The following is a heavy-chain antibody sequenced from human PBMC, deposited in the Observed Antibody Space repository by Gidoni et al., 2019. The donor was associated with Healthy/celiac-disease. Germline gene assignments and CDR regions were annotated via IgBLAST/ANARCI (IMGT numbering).Heavy chain of an antibody. V-gene: IGHV3-48*02. Sequence: EVQLVESGGGLVRPGVSLRLSCAASGFPFSSSTITWVRQAPGKGLGWVSYISSSSSTIYYADSVEGRFTISRDNAKNSLYLQMNSLRDEDTAVYYCARDGSPGYCSGGSCYYGMDVWGQGTTVTVSS. J-gene: IGHJ6*02. CDR3: ARDGSPGYCSGGSCYYGMDV. CDR2: ISSSSSTI. CDR1: GFPFSSST. D-gene: IGHD2-15*01.